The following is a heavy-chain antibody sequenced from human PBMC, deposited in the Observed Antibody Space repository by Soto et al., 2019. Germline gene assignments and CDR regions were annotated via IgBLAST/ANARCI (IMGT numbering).Heavy chain of an antibody. CDR1: GGSISSYY. D-gene: IGHD6-19*01. Sequence: SETLSLTCTVSGGSISSYYWSWIRQPPGKGLEWIGYIYYSGSTNYNPSLKSRVTISVDTSKNQFSLKLSSVTAADTAVYYCARDSLTDSSGWYNWFDPWGQGTLVTVSS. CDR3: ARDSLTDSSGWYNWFDP. J-gene: IGHJ5*02. CDR2: IYYSGST. V-gene: IGHV4-59*01.